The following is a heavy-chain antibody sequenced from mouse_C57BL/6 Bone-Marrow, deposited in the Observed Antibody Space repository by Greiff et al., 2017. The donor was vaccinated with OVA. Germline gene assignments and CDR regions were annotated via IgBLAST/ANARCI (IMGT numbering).Heavy chain of an antibody. J-gene: IGHJ4*01. D-gene: IGHD1-1*01. Sequence: EVKLVESGAELVKPGASVKLSCTASGFNIKDYYMHWVKQRTEQGLEWIGRIDPEDGETKYAPKFQGKATITADTSSNTAYLQLSSLTSEDTAVYYGARPLISTGGAPAAMDYWGQGTSVTVSS. V-gene: IGHV14-2*01. CDR3: ARPLISTGGAPAAMDY. CDR2: IDPEDGET. CDR1: GFNIKDYY.